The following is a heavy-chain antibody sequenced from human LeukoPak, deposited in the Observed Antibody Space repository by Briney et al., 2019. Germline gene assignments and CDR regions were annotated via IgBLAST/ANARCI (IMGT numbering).Heavy chain of an antibody. Sequence: SETLSLTCVVSGHSISSGYHWGWIRQPPGKGLEWIGSVYRSGTTYYDPSLKSRVTISVDTSKNQISLKVRSVTAADTAMYYCARENWVFDYWGQGILVTVSS. CDR2: VYRSGTT. D-gene: IGHD7-27*01. V-gene: IGHV4-38-2*02. CDR1: GHSISSGYH. CDR3: ARENWVFDY. J-gene: IGHJ4*02.